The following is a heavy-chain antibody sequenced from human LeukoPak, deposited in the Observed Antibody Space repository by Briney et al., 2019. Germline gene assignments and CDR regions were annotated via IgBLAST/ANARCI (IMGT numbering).Heavy chain of an antibody. CDR3: ARGSAALYYFDF. CDR2: IWYDGSDI. V-gene: IGHV3-33*08. J-gene: IGHJ4*02. CDR1: RFTFSNYW. Sequence: GGSLRLSCAASRFTFSNYWMSWVRQAPGKGLEWVALIWYDGSDIYYADSVKGRFIISRDNSKNTLYLQMNTLRAEDTAVYYCARGSAALYYFDFWGQGTLVTVSS. D-gene: IGHD2-2*01.